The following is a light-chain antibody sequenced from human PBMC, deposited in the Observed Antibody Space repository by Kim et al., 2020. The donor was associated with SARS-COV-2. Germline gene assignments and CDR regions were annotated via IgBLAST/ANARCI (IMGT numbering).Light chain of an antibody. Sequence: QSALTQPASVSGSPGQSLTISCTGTSTDIGGYNYVSWYQQHPGKAPKLLIYVVTKRPSGVSDRFSGSKSDKTASLTISGLLPEDEADYYCSSYGKGNTWVFDGGTQLNVL. CDR3: SSYGKGNTWV. V-gene: IGLV2-14*01. J-gene: IGLJ3*02. CDR2: VVT. CDR1: STDIGGYNY.